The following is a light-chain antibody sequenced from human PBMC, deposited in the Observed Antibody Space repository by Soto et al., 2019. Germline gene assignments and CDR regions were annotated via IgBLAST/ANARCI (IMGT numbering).Light chain of an antibody. Sequence: EIVMTHSPATLPVSPMGRATVXRRASQSVSSNLAWYQQKPGQAPRFLIYGASTRATGIPARFSGSGSGTDFTLTISSLQSEDFAVYYCQQYNNWPWTFGQGTKVDIK. CDR2: GAS. V-gene: IGKV3-15*01. CDR3: QQYNNWPWT. J-gene: IGKJ1*01. CDR1: QSVSSN.